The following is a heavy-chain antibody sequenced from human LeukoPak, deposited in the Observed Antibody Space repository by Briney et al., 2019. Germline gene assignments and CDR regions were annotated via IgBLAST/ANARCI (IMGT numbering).Heavy chain of an antibody. CDR1: GYSFTSYW. CDR3: ARLNDYYDSSGYTDY. V-gene: IGHV5-51*01. Sequence: GESLKISCKDSGYSFTSYWIGWVRQMPGKGLEWMGIIYPGDSDTRYSPSFQGQVTISADKSISTAYLQWSSLKASDTAMYYCARLNDYYDSSGYTDYWGQGTLVTVSS. J-gene: IGHJ4*02. CDR2: IYPGDSDT. D-gene: IGHD3-22*01.